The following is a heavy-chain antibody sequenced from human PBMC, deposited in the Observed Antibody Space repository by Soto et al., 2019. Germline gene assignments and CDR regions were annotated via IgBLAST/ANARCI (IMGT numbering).Heavy chain of an antibody. CDR2: IYHVGNT. D-gene: IGHD2-21*01. V-gene: IGHV4-39*01. J-gene: IGHJ4*02. CDR1: GGSITNDNYY. CDR3: VRGDGDRYDGHGYLGRH. Sequence: SETLSLTCTVSGGSITNDNYYWAWIRQPPGKGLEWIGSIYHVGNTYYTSSLKSRVTISVDTSKNLFSLSLTSLTATDTALYYCVRGDGDRYDGHGYLGRHWGQGGLVTVSS.